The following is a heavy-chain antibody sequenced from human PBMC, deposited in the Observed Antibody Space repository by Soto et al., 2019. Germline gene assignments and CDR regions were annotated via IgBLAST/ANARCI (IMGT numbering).Heavy chain of an antibody. V-gene: IGHV1-69*12. Sequence: QVQLVQSGAEVKKPGSSVKVSCKASGGTFSSYAISWVRQAPGQGLEWMGGIIPIFGTANYAQKFQGRVTINADESTSTADMELSSLRSDDTAVYYCARVLVPADPYYYYGMDFWGQGTTVTFSS. CDR1: GGTFSSYA. D-gene: IGHD2-2*01. J-gene: IGHJ6*02. CDR2: IIPIFGTA. CDR3: ARVLVPADPYYYYGMDF.